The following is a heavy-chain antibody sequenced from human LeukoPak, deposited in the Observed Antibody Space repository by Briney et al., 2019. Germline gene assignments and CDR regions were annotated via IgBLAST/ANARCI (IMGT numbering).Heavy chain of an antibody. CDR2: LYYSGRT. V-gene: IGHV4-59*01. D-gene: IGHD5-12*01. J-gene: IGHJ4*02. Sequence: SETLSLTRTVSGGSISSYHWSWIRQPPGKGLEWIGYLYYSGRTNYNPSLKSRVTISVETCKNQFSLKLSSVTAADTAVYYCARVVGIVATIDYWGQGTLVSVSS. CDR3: ARVVGIVATIDY. CDR1: GGSISSYH.